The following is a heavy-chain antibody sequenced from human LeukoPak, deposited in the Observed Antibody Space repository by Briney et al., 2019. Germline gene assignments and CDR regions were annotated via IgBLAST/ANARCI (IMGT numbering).Heavy chain of an antibody. D-gene: IGHD3-9*01. Sequence: SETLSLTCTVSGGSVSSTEFYWRWIRQPPGKGLQWIGNIYYTGSTYYNPSLNSRVTMSVDTSQNQTSLKMKYVTAADTAVYYCARLSKGRYFDYIFDYWGQGTLVTVSS. CDR2: IYYTGST. J-gene: IGHJ4*02. CDR3: ARLSKGRYFDYIFDY. V-gene: IGHV4-39*01. CDR1: GGSVSSTEFY.